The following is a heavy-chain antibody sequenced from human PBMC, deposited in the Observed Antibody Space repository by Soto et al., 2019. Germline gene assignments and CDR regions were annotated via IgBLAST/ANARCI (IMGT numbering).Heavy chain of an antibody. J-gene: IGHJ6*02. Sequence: QVQLQESGPGLVKPSETLSLTCTISGGPLSNYYFSWFRQSPGQGLEWIGYMAYSGYRSYNPSLRSRLPISLDTSKNQCSLTLSSVTAADTALYYCARQGFGPLHGLVDVWGQGTTVTVSS. D-gene: IGHD3-10*01. CDR3: ARQGFGPLHGLVDV. CDR2: MAYSGYR. CDR1: GGPLSNYY. V-gene: IGHV4-59*08.